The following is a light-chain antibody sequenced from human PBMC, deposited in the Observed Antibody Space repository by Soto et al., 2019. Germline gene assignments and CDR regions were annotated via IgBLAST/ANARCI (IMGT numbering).Light chain of an antibody. CDR3: KRYDTYSGT. Sequence: DIQMTQSPSTLSASVGDRVTITCRASQSIDTWLAWYQQKPGKAPKLLIYRASSLESGVPSRFSGSGSGTEFTLNISSLQPDDFSTYYCKRYDTYSGTFGPGTKVDIK. J-gene: IGKJ3*01. CDR2: RAS. V-gene: IGKV1-5*03. CDR1: QSIDTW.